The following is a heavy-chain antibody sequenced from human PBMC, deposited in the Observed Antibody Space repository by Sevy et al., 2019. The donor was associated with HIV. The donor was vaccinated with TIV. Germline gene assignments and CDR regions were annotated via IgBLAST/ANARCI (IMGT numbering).Heavy chain of an antibody. CDR2: ISAYNGNT. CDR3: ARDSGTMIVVAKNWFDP. CDR1: GYTFTSYG. D-gene: IGHD3-22*01. J-gene: IGHJ5*02. V-gene: IGHV1-18*01. Sequence: ASVKVSCKASGYTFTSYGISWLRQAPGQGLEWMGWISAYNGNTNYAQKLQGRVTMTTDTSTSTAYMELRSLRSDDTAVYYCARDSGTMIVVAKNWFDPWGQGTLVTVSS.